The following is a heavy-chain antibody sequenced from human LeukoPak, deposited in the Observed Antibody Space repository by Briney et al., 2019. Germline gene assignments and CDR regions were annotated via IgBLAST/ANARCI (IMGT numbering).Heavy chain of an antibody. CDR3: ASSPVVVPAQAHY. Sequence: GESLKISCKGSGYSFTSYWIGWVRQMPGKGLEWMGIIYPGDSDTRYSPPFQGQVTISADKSISTAYLQWSSLKASDTAMYYCASSPVVVPAQAHYWGQGTLVTVSS. V-gene: IGHV5-51*01. J-gene: IGHJ4*02. D-gene: IGHD2-2*01. CDR1: GYSFTSYW. CDR2: IYPGDSDT.